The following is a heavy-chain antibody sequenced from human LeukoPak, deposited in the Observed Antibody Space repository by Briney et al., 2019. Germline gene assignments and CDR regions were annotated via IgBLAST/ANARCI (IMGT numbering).Heavy chain of an antibody. CDR1: GGSFSGYY. V-gene: IGHV4-34*01. CDR3: ARLSGWYDAFDI. D-gene: IGHD6-19*01. CDR2: INHSGST. J-gene: IGHJ3*02. Sequence: SETLSLTCAVYGGSFSGYYWSWIRQPPGKGLEWIGEINHSGSTNYNPSLKSRVTISVDTSKNQFSLKLSSVTAADTAVYYCARLSGWYDAFDIWGQGTMVTVSS.